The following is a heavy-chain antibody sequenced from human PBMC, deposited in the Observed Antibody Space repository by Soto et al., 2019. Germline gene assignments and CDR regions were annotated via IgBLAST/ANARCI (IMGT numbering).Heavy chain of an antibody. J-gene: IGHJ5*02. Sequence: ASVKVSCKASGYTFTSYDINWVRQATGQGLEWMGWMNPNRGNTGYAQKFQGRVTMTRNTSISTAYMELSSLRSEDTAVYYCARPTEWMNSGSFDPWGQGTLVTVSS. CDR2: MNPNRGNT. CDR3: ARPTEWMNSGSFDP. CDR1: GYTFTSYD. D-gene: IGHD2-2*03. V-gene: IGHV1-8*01.